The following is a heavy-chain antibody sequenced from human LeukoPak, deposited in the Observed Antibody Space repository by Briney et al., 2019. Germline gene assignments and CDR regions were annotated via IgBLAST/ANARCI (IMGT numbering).Heavy chain of an antibody. CDR1: GGSFSGYY. CDR2: IYYSGST. CDR3: ARVALGDFDWTGGNWFDP. Sequence: SETLSLTCAVYGGSFSGYYWSWIRQPPGKGLEWIGYIYYSGSTNYNPSLKSRVTISVDTSKNQFSLKLSSVTAADTAVYYCARVALGDFDWTGGNWFDPWGQGTLVTVSS. V-gene: IGHV4-59*01. D-gene: IGHD3-9*01. J-gene: IGHJ5*02.